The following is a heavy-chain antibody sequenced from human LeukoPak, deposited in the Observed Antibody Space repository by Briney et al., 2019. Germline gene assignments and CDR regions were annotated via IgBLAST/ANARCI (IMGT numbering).Heavy chain of an antibody. CDR2: ISYDGSNK. D-gene: IGHD5-18*01. V-gene: IGHV3-30*04. CDR1: GFTFSSYA. CDR3: ARGVDTAMVPYFDY. J-gene: IGHJ4*02. Sequence: GGSLRLSCAASGFTFSSYAMHWVRQAPGKGLEWVAVISYDGSNKNYADSVKGRFTISRDNSKNTLYLQMNSLRAEDTAVYYCARGVDTAMVPYFDYWGQGTLVTVSS.